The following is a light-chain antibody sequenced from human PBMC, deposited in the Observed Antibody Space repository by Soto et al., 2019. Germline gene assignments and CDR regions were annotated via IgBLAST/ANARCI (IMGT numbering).Light chain of an antibody. CDR1: SSNIGAGYE. J-gene: IGLJ1*01. V-gene: IGLV1-40*01. Sequence: QSVLTQPPSVSEAPGQRVTMSCTGSSSNIGAGYEAHWYQQLPGTAPKLLIYENNKRPSGGPDRFSCSKSGTSASPAITGLQAEDEAEYYCQSYDSSLSGYVFGTGTKLTVL. CDR3: QSYDSSLSGYV. CDR2: ENN.